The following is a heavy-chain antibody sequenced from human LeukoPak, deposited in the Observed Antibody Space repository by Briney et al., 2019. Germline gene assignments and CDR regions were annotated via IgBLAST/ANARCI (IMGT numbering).Heavy chain of an antibody. V-gene: IGHV1-69*13. J-gene: IGHJ3*02. CDR3: ARGPSSPLGAFDI. CDR1: GGTFSSYA. D-gene: IGHD3-16*01. Sequence: GASVKVSCKASGGTFSSYAIGWVRQAPGQGLEWMGGIIPIFGTPNYAQKFQGRVTITADESTSTAYMELSSLRSEDTAVYYCARGPSSPLGAFDIWGQGTMVTVSS. CDR2: IIPIFGTP.